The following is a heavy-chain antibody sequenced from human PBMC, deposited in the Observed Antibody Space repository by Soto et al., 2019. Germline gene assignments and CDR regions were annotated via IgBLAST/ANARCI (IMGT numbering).Heavy chain of an antibody. CDR3: ARAPYADLIRGVIITGWFDP. V-gene: IGHV4-4*07. Sequence: SETLSLTCTVSGGSISSYYWSWIRQPAGKGLEWIGRIYTSGSTNYNPSLKSRVTMSVDTSKNQFSLKLSSVTAADTAVYYCARAPYADLIRGVIITGWFDPWGQGTLVTVSS. D-gene: IGHD3-10*01. CDR1: GGSISSYY. CDR2: IYTSGST. J-gene: IGHJ5*02.